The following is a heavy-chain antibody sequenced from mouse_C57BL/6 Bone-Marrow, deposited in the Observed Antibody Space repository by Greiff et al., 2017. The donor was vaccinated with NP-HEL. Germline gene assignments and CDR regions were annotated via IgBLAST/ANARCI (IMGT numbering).Heavy chain of an antibody. Sequence: QVQLKESGPELVKPGASVKISCKASGYSFTSYYIQWVKQRPGQGLEWIGWIYPGSGNTKYNEKFKGKATLTADTSSSTAYMQLSSLTSEDSAVYYCARFYDYDWFAYWGQGTLVTVSA. CDR3: ARFYDYDWFAY. CDR2: IYPGSGNT. V-gene: IGHV1-66*01. CDR1: GYSFTSYY. J-gene: IGHJ3*01. D-gene: IGHD2-4*01.